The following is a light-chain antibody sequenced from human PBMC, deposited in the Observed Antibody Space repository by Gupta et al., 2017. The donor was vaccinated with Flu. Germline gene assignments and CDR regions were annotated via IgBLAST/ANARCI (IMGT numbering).Light chain of an antibody. V-gene: IGLV2-14*01. CDR3: SSYTNSSTPHWV. Sequence: TRTSSGDSLKNYYSCYQQHPAKPPNLIIYEGNNRPSAVSPHLSASKSGNTASLTISGRQAADEADDYCSSYTNSSTPHWVFGGGTKLTVI. J-gene: IGLJ3*02. CDR2: EGN. CDR1: SSGDSLKNY.